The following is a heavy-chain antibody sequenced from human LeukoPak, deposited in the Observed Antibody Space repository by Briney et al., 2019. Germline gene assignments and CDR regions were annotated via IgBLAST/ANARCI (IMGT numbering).Heavy chain of an antibody. CDR2: TSSSSSTI. V-gene: IGHV3-48*02. Sequence: PGGSLRLSCAASGFTFSSYSMNWVRQAPGKGLEWVSYTSSSSSTIYYADSVKGRFTISRDNAKSSLYLQMNSLRDEDTAVYYCAREAGSGYGDYVDYWGQGTLVTVSS. J-gene: IGHJ4*02. CDR3: AREAGSGYGDYVDY. CDR1: GFTFSSYS. D-gene: IGHD4-17*01.